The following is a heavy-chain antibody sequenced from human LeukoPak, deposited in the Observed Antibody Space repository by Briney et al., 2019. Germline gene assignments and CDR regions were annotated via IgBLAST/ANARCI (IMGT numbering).Heavy chain of an antibody. V-gene: IGHV3-15*01. D-gene: IGHD6-19*01. CDR2: VKSKTDGETT. J-gene: IGHJ4*02. CDR1: GFTFSQAW. Sequence: KPGGSLRLSCAASGFTFSQAWMTWVRQAPGKGLEWIGRVKSKTDGETTDYAAPVKGRFTISRDDSKNTLYLQMNSLKTEDTAVYYCAREPGYSIGWGIDNWGQGTLVTVAA. CDR3: AREPGYSIGWGIDN.